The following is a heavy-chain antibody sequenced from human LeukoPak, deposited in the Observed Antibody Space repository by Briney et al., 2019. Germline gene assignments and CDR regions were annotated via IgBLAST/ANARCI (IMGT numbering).Heavy chain of an antibody. CDR3: ARVNTWALRAYCGGDCYDALDI. D-gene: IGHD2-21*01. V-gene: IGHV4-61*02. Sequence: SETLSLTCSVSGGSISSGSYYWSWIRQPAGRGLEWIGRIYTSGSTNYNPSLKSRVTISVDTSKNQFSLKLSSVTAADTDVYYCARVNTWALRAYCGGDCYDALDIWGQGTMVTFSS. CDR2: IYTSGST. J-gene: IGHJ3*02. CDR1: GGSISSGSYY.